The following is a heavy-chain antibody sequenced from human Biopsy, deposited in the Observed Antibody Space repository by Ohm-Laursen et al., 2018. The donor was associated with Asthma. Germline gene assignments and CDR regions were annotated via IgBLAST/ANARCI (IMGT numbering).Heavy chain of an antibody. CDR2: ISYDGNHK. CDR1: GFAFDSYA. Sequence: SLRLSCAASGFAFDSYAMYWVRQSPGKGLEWVAVISYDGNHKFYEDSVKGRFTISRDNSKNTLYLQMNSLRTEDTAVYYCAKRRRYSGHDNDYWGQGTLVIVSS. D-gene: IGHD5-12*01. CDR3: AKRRRYSGHDNDY. V-gene: IGHV3-30*18. J-gene: IGHJ4*02.